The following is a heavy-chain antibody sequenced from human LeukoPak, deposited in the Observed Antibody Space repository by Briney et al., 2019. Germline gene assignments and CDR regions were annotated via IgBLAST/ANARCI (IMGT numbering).Heavy chain of an antibody. D-gene: IGHD6-6*01. J-gene: IGHJ4*02. CDR3: ARARDSSSSFFDY. V-gene: IGHV1-2*02. CDR1: GYTFTGYY. Sequence: ASVKVSCKASGYTFTGYYMHWVRQAPGQGLEWMGWINPNSGGTNYAQKFQGRVTMTRDTSISTAYMELSRLRSDDTAVYYCARARDSSSSFFDYWGQGTLVTVSS. CDR2: INPNSGGT.